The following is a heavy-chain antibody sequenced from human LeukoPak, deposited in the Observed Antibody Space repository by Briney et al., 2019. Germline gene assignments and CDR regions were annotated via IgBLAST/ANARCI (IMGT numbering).Heavy chain of an antibody. CDR3: ARDQPRGYSYAAWFDP. CDR2: ISAYNGNT. D-gene: IGHD5-18*01. J-gene: IGHJ5*02. V-gene: IGHV1-18*01. CDR1: GYTFTSYG. Sequence: ASVKVSCKASGYTFTSYGISWVRQAPGQGLEWMGWISAYNGNTNYAQKLQGRVTMTTDTSTSTAYMELRSLRSDDTAVYYCARDQPRGYSYAAWFDPWGQGTLVTVSS.